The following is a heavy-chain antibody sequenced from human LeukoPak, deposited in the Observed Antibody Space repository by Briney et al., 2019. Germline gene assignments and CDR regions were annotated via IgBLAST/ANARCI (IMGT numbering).Heavy chain of an antibody. CDR1: GYTFTTYA. J-gene: IGHJ4*02. D-gene: IGHD1-26*01. Sequence: ASVKVSCKASGYTFTTYAIHWVRQAPGQRLEWLGWINTGNGDTRYSQTFQGRVTITRDTSASTAYMELSSLRPEDTAVYYCARDMGSGSLHYWGQGTLVTVSS. CDR2: INTGNGDT. V-gene: IGHV1-3*04. CDR3: ARDMGSGSLHY.